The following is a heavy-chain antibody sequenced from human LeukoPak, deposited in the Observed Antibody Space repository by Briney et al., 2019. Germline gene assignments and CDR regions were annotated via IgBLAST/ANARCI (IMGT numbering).Heavy chain of an antibody. J-gene: IGHJ3*02. V-gene: IGHV5-10-1*01. CDR3: ARQRYYYGSGRPNAFDI. Sequence: GESLKISCKGSGYSFISYWISWVRQMPGKGLEWMGRIDPSDSYTNYSPSFQGHVTISADKSIGTAYLQWSSLKASDTAMYYCARQRYYYGSGRPNAFDIWGQGTMVTVSS. CDR1: GYSFISYW. CDR2: IDPSDSYT. D-gene: IGHD3-10*01.